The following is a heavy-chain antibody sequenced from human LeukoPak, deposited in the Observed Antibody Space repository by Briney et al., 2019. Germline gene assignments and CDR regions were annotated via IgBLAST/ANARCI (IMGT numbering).Heavy chain of an antibody. Sequence: GGSLRLACTGAGFTFATYTFNWVRQAPGKGLEWVASIGATQTYIYYADSVKGRFTVSRDNAKNSLYLQMNSLRAEDTAVYYCAREVATAIPLNYYGMDVWGQGTTVTVSS. V-gene: IGHV3-21*01. CDR3: AREVATAIPLNYYGMDV. CDR1: GFTFATYT. CDR2: IGATQTYI. J-gene: IGHJ6*02. D-gene: IGHD2-21*02.